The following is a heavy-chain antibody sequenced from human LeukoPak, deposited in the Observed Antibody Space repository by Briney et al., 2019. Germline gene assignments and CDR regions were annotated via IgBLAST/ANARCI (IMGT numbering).Heavy chain of an antibody. CDR3: ARERVTTTSFDY. V-gene: IGHV3-7*01. J-gene: IGHJ4*02. Sequence: GGSLRLSCAASGFTFTNWMNWLRQAPGKGLEWVANIKQDGGAKNYVDSVKGRFTISRDNAKNSLYLQMNNLRVEDTAVYYCARERVTTTSFDYWGQGVLVTVSS. CDR1: GFTFTNW. CDR2: IKQDGGAK. D-gene: IGHD2/OR15-2a*01.